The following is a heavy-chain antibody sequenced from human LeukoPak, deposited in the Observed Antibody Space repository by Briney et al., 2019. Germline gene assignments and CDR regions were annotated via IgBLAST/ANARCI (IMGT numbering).Heavy chain of an antibody. CDR1: GGSFSGYY. Sequence: PSETLSLTCAVYGGSFSGYYWSWIRQPPGKGLEWIGEINHSGSTNYNPSLKSRVTISVDTSKNQFSLKLSSVTAADTAVYYCARSLVGATPYYFDYWGQGTLVTVSS. J-gene: IGHJ4*02. CDR3: ARSLVGATPYYFDY. D-gene: IGHD1-26*01. V-gene: IGHV4-34*01. CDR2: INHSGST.